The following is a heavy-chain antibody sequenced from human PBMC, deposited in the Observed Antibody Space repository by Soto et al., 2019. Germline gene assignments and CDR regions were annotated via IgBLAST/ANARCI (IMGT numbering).Heavy chain of an antibody. V-gene: IGHV1-18*01. D-gene: IGHD3-22*01. CDR3: ARGGYYDSSGSRNYHYYGMDV. CDR2: ISPYNDDT. CDR1: GYTFTSYG. Sequence: QAQLVQSGVEVKKPGASVKVSCKASGYTFTSYGINWVRQAPGQGLEWLGWISPYNDDTKYAQKLRGRVAMTTDTSSRTAYMAPMSLSSDDTAVYFCARGGYYDSSGSRNYHYYGMDVWGQGTTVTVSS. J-gene: IGHJ6*02.